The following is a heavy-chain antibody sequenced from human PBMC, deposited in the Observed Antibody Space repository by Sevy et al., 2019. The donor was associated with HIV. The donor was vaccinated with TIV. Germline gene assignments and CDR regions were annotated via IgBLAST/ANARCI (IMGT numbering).Heavy chain of an antibody. CDR1: GFTFSSYA. CDR2: ISGRGGST. D-gene: IGHD3-10*01. V-gene: IGHV3-23*01. Sequence: GGSLRLSCAASGFTFSSYAMSWVRQAPGKGLEWVSAISGRGGSTYYADSVKGRFTISRDNSKNTLYLQMNSLRAEDTAVYYCAKDPTRPTSGKFEYWGQGTLVTVSS. CDR3: AKDPTRPTSGKFEY. J-gene: IGHJ4*02.